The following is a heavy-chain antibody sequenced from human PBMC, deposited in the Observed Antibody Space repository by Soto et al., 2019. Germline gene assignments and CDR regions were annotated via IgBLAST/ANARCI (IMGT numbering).Heavy chain of an antibody. J-gene: IGHJ6*02. V-gene: IGHV3-23*01. CDR1: GFTFSSYA. CDR3: APMGX. CDR2: ISVIDNIT. Sequence: RRLSCAASGFTFSSYAMSWVRQAPGKGLEWVSAISVIDNITYYADSVKGRFTISRDNSNNTLYLQMSSLRADDTAVYYCAPMGXWGQATTVTVS.